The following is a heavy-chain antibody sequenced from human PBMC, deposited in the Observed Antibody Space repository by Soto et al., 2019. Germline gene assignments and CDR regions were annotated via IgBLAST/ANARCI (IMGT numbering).Heavy chain of an antibody. CDR3: AREDGVVGATSAFDY. J-gene: IGHJ4*02. D-gene: IGHD1-26*01. CDR2: INGRGNYK. Sequence: PVESLRLSCAASGFTLTTYTMNWVRQAPGMGLEWVSSINGRGNYKYYADSVEGRFTISRDNAQNSLYLQMNSLRAEDTAVYYCAREDGVVGATSAFDYWGQGTLVTAPQ. CDR1: GFTLTTYT. V-gene: IGHV3-21*01.